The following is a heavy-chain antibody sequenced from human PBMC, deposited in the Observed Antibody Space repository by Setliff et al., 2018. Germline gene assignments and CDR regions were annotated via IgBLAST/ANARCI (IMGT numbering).Heavy chain of an antibody. CDR2: IKSATEDAAT. Sequence: LRLSCAASGFSFSNAWMTWVRQAPGKGLEWVGRIKSATEDAATDLAAPVKGRFTISRDDSKQIVYLQMNSLKIEDTAVYYCSTGPRDSRNYLNWIGHWGQGALVTVSS. CDR1: GFSFSNAW. CDR3: STGPRDSRNYLNWIGH. V-gene: IGHV3-15*01. J-gene: IGHJ5*02. D-gene: IGHD3-22*01.